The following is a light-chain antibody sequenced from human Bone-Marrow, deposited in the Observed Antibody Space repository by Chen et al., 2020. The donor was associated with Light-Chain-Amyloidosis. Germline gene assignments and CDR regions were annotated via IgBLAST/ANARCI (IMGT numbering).Light chain of an antibody. CDR2: ATS. Sequence: DFQMTQSPSSLSASVEDRATITCRASQGISKYLAWYQQKPGKVPKLLISATSTLHSGVPSRFSGSGFGTDFALTISSLQPEDVATYYCQKYNHAPLTFGGGTKVEIK. V-gene: IGKV1-27*01. CDR3: QKYNHAPLT. J-gene: IGKJ4*01. CDR1: QGISKY.